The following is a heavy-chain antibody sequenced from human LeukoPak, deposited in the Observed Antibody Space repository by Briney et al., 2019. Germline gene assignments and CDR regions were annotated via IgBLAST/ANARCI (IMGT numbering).Heavy chain of an antibody. CDR1: GFTFSGYG. Sequence: GRSLRLSCAASGFTFSGYGMHWVRQAPGKGLEWVALISSDGSTQYYADSVKGRFTISRDDSKNTVHLQMNRLRVEVSAVYFWARAFWGDSWYGAYWGERALLPVSS. CDR2: ISSDGSTQ. V-gene: IGHV3-30*01. J-gene: IGHJ4*02. CDR3: ARAFWGDSWYGAY. D-gene: IGHD6-13*01.